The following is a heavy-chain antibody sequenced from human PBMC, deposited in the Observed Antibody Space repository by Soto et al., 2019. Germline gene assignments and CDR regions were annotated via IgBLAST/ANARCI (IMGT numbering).Heavy chain of an antibody. CDR2: IYNSGTT. D-gene: IGHD6-25*01. CDR3: ARGRGYIYQNYFDL. CDR1: GGSINSGGYY. V-gene: IGHV4-31*03. J-gene: IGHJ5*01. Sequence: PSETLSFTCTVPGGSINSGGYYWTWIRQHPGKGLEWFGNIYNSGTTFYNPSLEGRVSISLDPSKNQFSLKLASVTAADSAVYFCARGRGYIYQNYFDLWGRGIRVTVSS.